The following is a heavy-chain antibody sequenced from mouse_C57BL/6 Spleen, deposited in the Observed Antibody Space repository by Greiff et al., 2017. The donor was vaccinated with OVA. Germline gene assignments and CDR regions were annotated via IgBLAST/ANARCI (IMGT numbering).Heavy chain of an antibody. V-gene: IGHV1-15*01. J-gene: IGHJ4*01. CDR3: TRDGYYGGGAMDY. CDR1: GYTFTDYE. D-gene: IGHD2-3*01. CDR2: IDPETGGT. Sequence: VQLQQSGAELVRPGASVTLSCKASGYTFTDYEMHWVKQTPVHGLEWIGAIDPETGGTAYNQKFKGKAILTADKSSSTAYMELRSLTSEDSAVYYCTRDGYYGGGAMDYWGQGTSVTVSS.